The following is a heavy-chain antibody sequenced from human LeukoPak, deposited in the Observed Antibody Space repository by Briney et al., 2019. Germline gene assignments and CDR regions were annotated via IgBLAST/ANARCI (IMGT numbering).Heavy chain of an antibody. CDR1: RYSFASYW. CDR3: ARQTDILTGWADY. CDR2: IYPADSDT. J-gene: IGHJ4*02. Sequence: GESLKISCRTSRYSFASYWIGWVRQKPGKGLEWMGIIYPADSDTKYSPSFQGQVTISADKSISTAHLQWSSLKASDTAMYYCARQTDILTGWADYWGQGTLVTVSS. V-gene: IGHV5-51*01. D-gene: IGHD3-9*01.